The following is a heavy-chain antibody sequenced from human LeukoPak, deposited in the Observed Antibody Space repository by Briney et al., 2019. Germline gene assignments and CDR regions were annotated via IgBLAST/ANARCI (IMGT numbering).Heavy chain of an antibody. Sequence: GGSLRLSCAASGFTFSGSAMHWVRQASGKGLEWVGRIRSKANSYATAYAASVKGRFTISRDDSKNTLYLQMNSLRAEDTAVYYCARDLRDGYNWGVFDYWGQGTLVTVSS. CDR1: GFTFSGSA. V-gene: IGHV3-73*01. J-gene: IGHJ4*02. D-gene: IGHD5-24*01. CDR3: ARDLRDGYNWGVFDY. CDR2: IRSKANSYAT.